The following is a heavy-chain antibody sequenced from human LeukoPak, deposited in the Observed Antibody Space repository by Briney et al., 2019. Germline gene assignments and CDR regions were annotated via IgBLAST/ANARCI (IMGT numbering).Heavy chain of an antibody. V-gene: IGHV3-23*01. Sequence: GGSLRLSCAASGFTFSTYALTWVRQAPGKGLEWVSGISAGGGSTYNADSVKGRFTISRDNSRNTLYLQMNSLRAEDTAVYYCAKDVSRGYSYGTFDYWGQGTLVTVSS. CDR3: AKDVSRGYSYGTFDY. D-gene: IGHD5-18*01. J-gene: IGHJ4*02. CDR2: ISAGGGST. CDR1: GFTFSTYA.